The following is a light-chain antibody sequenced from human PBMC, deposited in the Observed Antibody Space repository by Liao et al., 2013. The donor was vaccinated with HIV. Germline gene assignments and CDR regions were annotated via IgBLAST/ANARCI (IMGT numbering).Light chain of an antibody. CDR2: EDT. CDR1: KVGDKY. Sequence: SYELTQPPSVSVSPGQTATITCSGDKVGDKYACWYQVKPGQSPEVVIYEDTKRPSGIPDRFSGSNSGNTATLTISGTQAMDEADYYCQTWDVNAAYVFATGTKVTVL. CDR3: QTWDVNAAYV. V-gene: IGLV3-1*01. J-gene: IGLJ1*01.